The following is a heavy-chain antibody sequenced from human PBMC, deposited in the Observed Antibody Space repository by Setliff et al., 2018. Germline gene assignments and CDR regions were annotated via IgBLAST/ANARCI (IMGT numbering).Heavy chain of an antibody. J-gene: IGHJ4*02. D-gene: IGHD3-3*01. CDR3: ATPAGFLEWLWPYHY. Sequence: ASVKVSCKVSGYTLTELSMHWVRQAPGKGLEWMGGFDPEDGETIYAQKFQGRVTMTEDTSTDTAYMELSSLRSEDTAVYYCATPAGFLEWLWPYHYWGQGTQVTVSS. V-gene: IGHV1-24*01. CDR1: GYTLTELS. CDR2: FDPEDGET.